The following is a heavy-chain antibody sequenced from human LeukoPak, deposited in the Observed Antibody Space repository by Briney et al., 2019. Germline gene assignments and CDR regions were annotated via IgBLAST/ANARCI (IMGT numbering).Heavy chain of an antibody. J-gene: IGHJ4*02. Sequence: GASVKVSCKASGYTFTGYYIHWVRQAPGQGLEWMGWINPNSGGTNSAQKFQGRVTMTRDTSVRTAYMDLSRLISDDTAVYYCAGSFGSGSYYHFDYWGQGTLVTVSS. CDR3: AGSFGSGSYYHFDY. CDR2: INPNSGGT. V-gene: IGHV1-2*02. D-gene: IGHD3-10*01. CDR1: GYTFTGYY.